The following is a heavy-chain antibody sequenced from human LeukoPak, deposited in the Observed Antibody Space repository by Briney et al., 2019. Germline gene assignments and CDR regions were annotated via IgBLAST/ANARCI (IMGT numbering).Heavy chain of an antibody. J-gene: IGHJ3*02. CDR3: ARDSRGLQLRFLGAFDI. V-gene: IGHV3-21*01. D-gene: IGHD5-18*01. CDR2: ISSSSSYI. CDR1: GLTFSSYS. Sequence: GGSLRLSCAASGLTFSSYSMNWVRQAPGKGLEWVSSISSSSSYIYYADSVKGRFTISRDNAKNSLYLQMNSLRAEDTAVYYCARDSRGLQLRFLGAFDIWGQGTMVTVSS.